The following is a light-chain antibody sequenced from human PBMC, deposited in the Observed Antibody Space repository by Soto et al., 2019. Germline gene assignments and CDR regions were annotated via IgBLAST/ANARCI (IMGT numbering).Light chain of an antibody. CDR1: PDVGKY. CDR2: AAS. J-gene: IGKJ4*01. Sequence: DVQMTQSPSSLSASIGDRVTITCRASPDVGKYLYWYQQKPGKAPNVLIHAASTLRSGVPLRFSGSGSGTECTLTISSLQPEDSGTYYCQQIYVTPLTFGGGTRLEV. CDR3: QQIYVTPLT. V-gene: IGKV1-39*01.